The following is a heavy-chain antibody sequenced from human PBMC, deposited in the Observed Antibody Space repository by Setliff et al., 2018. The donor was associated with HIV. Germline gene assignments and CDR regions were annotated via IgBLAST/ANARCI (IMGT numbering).Heavy chain of an antibody. CDR2: IYTSGST. CDR3: ARSRGRWQLVIYY. CDR1: GGSISSGSYY. V-gene: IGHV4-61*02. Sequence: TLSLTCTVSGGSISSGSYYWSWIRQPAGKGLEWTGRIYTSGSTNYNPSLESRVTISVDTSKNQFSLKLSSVTAADTAVYYCARSRGRWQLVIYYWGQGTLVTVSS. D-gene: IGHD6-6*01. J-gene: IGHJ4*02.